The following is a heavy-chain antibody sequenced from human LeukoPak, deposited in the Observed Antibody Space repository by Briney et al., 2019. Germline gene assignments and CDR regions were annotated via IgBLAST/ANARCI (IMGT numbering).Heavy chain of an antibody. CDR2: IYTSGST. Sequence: PSETLSLTCTVSGGSISSYYWSWIRQPAGKGLEWIGRIYTSGSTNYNPSLKSRVTMSVDTSKNQFSLKLSSVTAADTAVYYCARGKQEWLAAYYYYMDVWGKGTTVTISS. CDR1: GGSISSYY. D-gene: IGHD3-3*01. V-gene: IGHV4-4*07. J-gene: IGHJ6*03. CDR3: ARGKQEWLAAYYYYMDV.